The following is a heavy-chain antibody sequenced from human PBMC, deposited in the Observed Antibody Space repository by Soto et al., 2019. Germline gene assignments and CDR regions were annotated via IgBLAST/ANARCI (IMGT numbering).Heavy chain of an antibody. CDR3: ATDHPPNYYYGMDV. CDR2: IYHSGST. J-gene: IGHJ6*02. V-gene: IGHV4-4*02. Sequence: XAILWLTCAVSGGSINSRNLWSWLHQPPGKGLEWIGEIYHSGSTNYNPSLKSRVTISVDKSKNQFSLKLSSVTAADTAVHYCATDHPPNYYYGMDVCGQGTTVTVSS. CDR1: GGSINSRNL.